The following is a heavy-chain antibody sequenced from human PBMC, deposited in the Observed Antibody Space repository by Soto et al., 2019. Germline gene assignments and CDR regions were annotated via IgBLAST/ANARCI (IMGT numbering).Heavy chain of an antibody. V-gene: IGHV1-2*02. CDR3: GRGRSGQIVVFY. CDR2: IGPESGAT. CDR1: GYTFTGHY. J-gene: IGHJ4*02. Sequence: GASVKVSCKASGYTFTGHYIHWVRQAPEQGPEWMGEIGPESGATRYAQRFQGRVTTTMDMSITTVYMELNNLSPDDTAVYYCGRGRSGQIVVFYWGQGTPVTVS. D-gene: IGHD1-26*01.